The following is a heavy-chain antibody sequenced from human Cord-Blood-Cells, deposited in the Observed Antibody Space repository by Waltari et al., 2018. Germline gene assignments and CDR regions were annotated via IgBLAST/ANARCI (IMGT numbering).Heavy chain of an antibody. CDR1: GFTFSNAW. CDR3: TTEGDSSSSYYYYYMDV. V-gene: IGHV3-15*01. CDR2: IKSKTDGGTT. Sequence: EVQLVESGGGLVKPGGFLRLSCAASGFTFSNAWMSWVRQAPGKGLEWVGRIKSKTDGGTTDYAAPVKGRFTISRDDSKNTLYLQMNSLKTEDTAVYYCTTEGDSSSSYYYYYMDVWGKGTTVTVSS. D-gene: IGHD6-6*01. J-gene: IGHJ6*03.